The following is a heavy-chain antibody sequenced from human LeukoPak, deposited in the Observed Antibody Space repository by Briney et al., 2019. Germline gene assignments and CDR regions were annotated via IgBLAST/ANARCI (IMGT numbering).Heavy chain of an antibody. J-gene: IGHJ4*02. CDR2: IASDGSSA. Sequence: GGSLKLSCAASGFTFSSYWMNWVRQAPGKGLVWVSRIASDGSSATYADSVKGRFSISRDNAKNTLYLQMNSLRVEDTAVYYCARGRPHGNDYWGQGTLVTVSS. V-gene: IGHV3-74*01. CDR1: GFTFSSYW. CDR3: ARGRPHGNDY. D-gene: IGHD4-23*01.